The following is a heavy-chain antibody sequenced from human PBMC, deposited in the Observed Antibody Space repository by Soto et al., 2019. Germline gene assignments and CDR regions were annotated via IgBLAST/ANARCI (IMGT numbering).Heavy chain of an antibody. D-gene: IGHD4-17*01. Sequence: QVQLVESGGGLVKPGGSLRLSCEASGFTFSDYYMSWIRQAPGKGLEWVSYMSSSGSTIYYADSVKGRFTISRDNAKNSLYLQMNSLRAEDTAVYYCASPSFPVTTIYDYWGQGTLVTVSS. CDR3: ASPSFPVTTIYDY. V-gene: IGHV3-11*01. CDR1: GFTFSDYY. CDR2: MSSSGSTI. J-gene: IGHJ4*02.